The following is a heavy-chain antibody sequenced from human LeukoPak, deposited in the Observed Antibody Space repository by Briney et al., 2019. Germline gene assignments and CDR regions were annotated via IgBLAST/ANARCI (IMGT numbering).Heavy chain of an antibody. J-gene: IGHJ4*02. D-gene: IGHD3-22*01. CDR3: AKVALFSGYYPPFDY. V-gene: IGHV3-30*18. Sequence: QSGGSLRLSCAASGFTFSSYGMHWVRQAPGKGLEWVAVISYDGSNEYYADSVKGRFTISRDNSKNTLFLQMNSLRPEDTAVYHCAKVALFSGYYPPFDYWGQGTLVTVSS. CDR2: ISYDGSNE. CDR1: GFTFSSYG.